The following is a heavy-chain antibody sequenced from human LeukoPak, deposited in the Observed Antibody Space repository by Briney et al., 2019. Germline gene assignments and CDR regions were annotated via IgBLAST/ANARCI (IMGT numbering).Heavy chain of an antibody. J-gene: IGHJ4*02. CDR1: GGSISIGSYY. CDR3: ARDYFDSSGYHLDY. CDR2: IYASGST. Sequence: SETLSLTCTVSGGSISIGSYYWSWIRQPAGKAPEWIGRIYASGSTNYNPSLKSRVTISVDTSKNQFSLELSSVTAADTAIYYCARDYFDSSGYHLDYWGQGALVTVSS. D-gene: IGHD3-22*01. V-gene: IGHV4-61*02.